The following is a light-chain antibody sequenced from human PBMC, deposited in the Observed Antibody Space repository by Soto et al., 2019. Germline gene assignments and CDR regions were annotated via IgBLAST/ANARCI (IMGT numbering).Light chain of an antibody. Sequence: IWMTQSPATLSVSPGERATLSCRASQSVSSNLAWFQQKPGQAPMLLIYGASTRATGIPARFSGSGSGQEFTLTISSLQSEDFAVYYCQQYNNWPTMYTFVQGTKLEIK. CDR3: QQYNNWPTMYT. CDR1: QSVSSN. V-gene: IGKV3D-15*01. J-gene: IGKJ2*01. CDR2: GAS.